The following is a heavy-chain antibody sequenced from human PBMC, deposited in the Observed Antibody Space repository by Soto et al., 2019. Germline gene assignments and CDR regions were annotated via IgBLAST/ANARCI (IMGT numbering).Heavy chain of an antibody. J-gene: IGHJ6*02. CDR2: ISYDGSNK. Sequence: EGCLRISCAASGFPFSSYGMHWVRQDPGKGLEWVAVISYDGSNKYYADSVKGRFTISRDNSKNTLYLQMNSLRAEDTAVYYCAKDLYYYDSSAYYYYGMDVWGQGTTVTVSS. V-gene: IGHV3-30*18. CDR3: AKDLYYYDSSAYYYYGMDV. D-gene: IGHD3-22*01. CDR1: GFPFSSYG.